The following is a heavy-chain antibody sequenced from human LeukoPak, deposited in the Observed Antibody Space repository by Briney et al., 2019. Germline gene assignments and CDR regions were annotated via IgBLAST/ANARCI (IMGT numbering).Heavy chain of an antibody. CDR1: GFTFSSYS. CDR2: IRSSSSTI. CDR3: LGNWFDP. J-gene: IGHJ5*02. Sequence: PGGSLRLSCAASGFTFSSYSMNWVRQAPGKGLEWVSYIRSSSSTIYYAGSVKGRFTISRDNVKNSLYLQMNSLRAGDTAVYYCLGNWFDPWGQGTLVTVSS. V-gene: IGHV3-48*01.